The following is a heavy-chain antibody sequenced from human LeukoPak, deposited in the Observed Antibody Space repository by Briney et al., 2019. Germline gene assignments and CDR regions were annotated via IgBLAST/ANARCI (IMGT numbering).Heavy chain of an antibody. D-gene: IGHD3-10*01. V-gene: IGHV3-23*01. CDR3: ARDNPKTMTYGSGSTDPYDY. CDR1: GFTFSSYA. J-gene: IGHJ4*02. Sequence: PGGSLRLSCAASGFTFSSYAMSWVRQAPGKGLEWVSAISGSGGSTYYADSVKGRFTISRDNTKNTLYLQMNSLRAEDTAVYYCARDNPKTMTYGSGSTDPYDYWGQGTLVTVSS. CDR2: ISGSGGST.